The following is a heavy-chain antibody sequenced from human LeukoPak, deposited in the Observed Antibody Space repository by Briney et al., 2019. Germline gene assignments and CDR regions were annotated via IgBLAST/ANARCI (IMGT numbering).Heavy chain of an antibody. CDR3: ARGGPGFDY. CDR2: ISYDGSNK. CDR1: GFTFSSYA. V-gene: IGHV3-30*04. Sequence: WGSLRLSCAASGFTFSSYAMHWVRQAPGKGLEWVAVISYDGSNKYYADSVKGRFTISRDNSKNTLYLQMNSLRAEDTAVYYCARGGPGFDYWGQGTLVTVSS. J-gene: IGHJ4*02.